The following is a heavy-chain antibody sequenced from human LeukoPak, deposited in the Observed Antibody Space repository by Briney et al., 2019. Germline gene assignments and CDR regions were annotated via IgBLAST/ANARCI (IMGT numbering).Heavy chain of an antibody. J-gene: IGHJ4*02. CDR2: ISNNGGYT. CDR1: GFTFSSSA. CDR3: AKQLGYCSDGSCYFPY. D-gene: IGHD2-15*01. V-gene: IGHV3-23*01. Sequence: GGSLRLSCAASGFTFSSSAMSWVRQAPRKGLEWVSAISNNGGYTYYADSVQGRFTISRDNSKSTLCLQMNSLRAEDTAVYYCAKQLGYCSDGSCYFPYWGQGTLVTVSS.